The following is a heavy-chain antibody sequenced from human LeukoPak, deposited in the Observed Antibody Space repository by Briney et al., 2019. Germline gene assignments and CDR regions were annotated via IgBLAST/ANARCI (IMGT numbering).Heavy chain of an antibody. CDR2: IHIGGDT. J-gene: IGHJ4*02. V-gene: IGHV3-53*01. CDR1: GFTVSNNY. Sequence: GSLRLSCAASGFTVSNNYMTWVRQAPGKGLEWVSVIHIGGDTYYADSVKGRFTISRDNSKNTLYLQMNSLRVEDTAVYYCARDVVGATVPDWGQGTLVTVSS. D-gene: IGHD1-26*01. CDR3: ARDVVGATVPD.